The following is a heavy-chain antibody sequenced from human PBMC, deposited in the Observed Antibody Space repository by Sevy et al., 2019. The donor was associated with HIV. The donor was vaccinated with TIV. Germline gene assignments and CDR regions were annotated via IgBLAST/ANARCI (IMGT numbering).Heavy chain of an antibody. V-gene: IGHV3-9*01. CDR2: TSWNSGSI. CDR3: AKVESGGSYYPGHAFDI. D-gene: IGHD1-26*01. Sequence: GGSLRLSCAASGFTFDDYAMHWVRQAPGKGLEWVSDTSWNSGSIGYADSVKGRFTISRDNAKNSLYLQMNSLRAEDTALYYCAKVESGGSYYPGHAFDIWGQGTMVTVSS. CDR1: GFTFDDYA. J-gene: IGHJ3*02.